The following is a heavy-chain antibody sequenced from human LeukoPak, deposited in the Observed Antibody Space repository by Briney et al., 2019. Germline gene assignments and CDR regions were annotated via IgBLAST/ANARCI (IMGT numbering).Heavy chain of an antibody. J-gene: IGHJ5*02. Sequence: ASVKVSCKASGYTFTSYYMHWVRQAPGQGLEWMGIINPSGGSTSYAQKLQGRVTMTRDTSTSTVYMELSSLRSEDTAVYYCARARGYSGYDINWFDPWGQGTLVTVSS. CDR2: INPSGGST. D-gene: IGHD5-12*01. V-gene: IGHV1-46*01. CDR3: ARARGYSGYDINWFDP. CDR1: GYTFTSYY.